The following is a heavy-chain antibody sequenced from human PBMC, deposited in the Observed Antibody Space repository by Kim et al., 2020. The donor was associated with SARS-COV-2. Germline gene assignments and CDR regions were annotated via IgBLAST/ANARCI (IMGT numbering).Heavy chain of an antibody. V-gene: IGHV5-10-1*01. CDR1: GYSFTSYW. J-gene: IGHJ4*02. CDR2: IDPSDSYT. Sequence: GESLQISCKGSGYSFTSYWISWVRQMPGKGLEWMGRIDPSDSYTNYSPSFQGHVTISADKSISTAYLQWSSLKASDTAMYYCAGAVAGTFYFDYWGQGTLVTVSS. CDR3: AGAVAGTFYFDY. D-gene: IGHD6-19*01.